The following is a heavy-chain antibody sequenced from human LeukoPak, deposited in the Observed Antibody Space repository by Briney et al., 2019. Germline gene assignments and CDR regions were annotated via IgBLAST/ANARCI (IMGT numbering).Heavy chain of an antibody. V-gene: IGHV4-39*01. CDR2: IYYIGST. CDR1: GASISSNTYY. CDR3: ARREASSWYSD. D-gene: IGHD6-13*01. J-gene: IGHJ4*02. Sequence: PSETLSLTCTVSGASISSNTYYWGWIRQSPGEKLEWIGNIYYIGSTYYNPPLESRVTISIDTSKNQFSLKLRSVTAADTAVYYCARREASSWYSDWGQGTLVTVSS.